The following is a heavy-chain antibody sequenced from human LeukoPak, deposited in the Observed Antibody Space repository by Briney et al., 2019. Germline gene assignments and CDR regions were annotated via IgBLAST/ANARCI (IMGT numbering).Heavy chain of an antibody. CDR3: ARRSPGYSYSIDS. J-gene: IGHJ4*02. V-gene: IGHV4-59*08. Sequence: SETLSLTCTVSGGSISTYYWSWIWQPPGKGLEWIGYIYYSGTTNYNPSLKSRVTISVDTSKNQFSLNLSSVTAADTAVYYCARRSPGYSYSIDSWGQGTLVTVSS. CDR1: GGSISTYY. D-gene: IGHD5-18*01. CDR2: IYYSGTT.